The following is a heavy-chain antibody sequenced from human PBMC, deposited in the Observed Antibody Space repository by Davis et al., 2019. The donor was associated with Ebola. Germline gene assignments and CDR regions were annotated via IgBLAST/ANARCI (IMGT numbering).Heavy chain of an antibody. J-gene: IGHJ4*02. CDR1: GCSISSYY. CDR3: ATSYNWNYFDMAY. V-gene: IGHV4-4*07. Sequence: PSETLSLTCTVSGCSISSYYWSWIRQPAGKGLEWIGRIYTSGSTNYNPSLKSRVTMSVDTSKNQFSLKLSSVTAADTAVYYCATSYNWNYFDMAYWGQGTLVTVSS. D-gene: IGHD1-7*01. CDR2: IYTSGST.